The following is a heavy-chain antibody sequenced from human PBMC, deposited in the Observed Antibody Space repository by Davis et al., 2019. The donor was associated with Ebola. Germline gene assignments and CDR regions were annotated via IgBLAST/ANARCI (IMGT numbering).Heavy chain of an antibody. CDR2: INHSGST. Sequence: MPSETLSLTCAVYGGPFSGYYWSWIRQPPGKGLEWTGEINHSGSTNYNPSLKSRVTISVDTSKNQISLKLNSVTAADTAVYFCARGRTGSYRPRLDYWGQGTLVTVSS. CDR3: ARGRTGSYRPRLDY. CDR1: GGPFSGYY. J-gene: IGHJ4*02. V-gene: IGHV4-34*01. D-gene: IGHD3-10*01.